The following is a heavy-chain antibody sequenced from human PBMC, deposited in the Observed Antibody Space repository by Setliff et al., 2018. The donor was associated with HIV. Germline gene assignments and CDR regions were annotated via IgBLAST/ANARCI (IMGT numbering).Heavy chain of an antibody. Sequence: PSDTLSLTCAVSGYSISTAYYWGWIRQPPGKGLEWIGSVYHSGTTYYNPSLKSRVTISVDMSNNQFSLKVTSVTAADTAVYYCMRGRSITIFGVAYFDFWGQGTQVTVSS. CDR1: GYSISTAYY. V-gene: IGHV4-38-2*01. CDR3: MRGRSITIFGVAYFDF. J-gene: IGHJ4*02. D-gene: IGHD3-3*01. CDR2: VYHSGTT.